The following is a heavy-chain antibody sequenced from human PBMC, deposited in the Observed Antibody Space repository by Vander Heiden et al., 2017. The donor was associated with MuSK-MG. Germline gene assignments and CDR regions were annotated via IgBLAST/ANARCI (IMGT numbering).Heavy chain of an antibody. CDR2: ISGSGGST. CDR3: AKDPRDWTIVGDWFDP. J-gene: IGHJ5*02. CDR1: GFTFSSYA. V-gene: IGHV3-23*01. D-gene: IGHD2-21*01. Sequence: EVQLLESGGGLVQPGGSLRLSCAASGFTFSSYAMGWVRQAPGKGLGGVSVISGSGGSTYYADSVKGRFTISRDNSKNTLYLKMNSLRAEDTAVYYCAKDPRDWTIVGDWFDPWGQGTLVTVSS.